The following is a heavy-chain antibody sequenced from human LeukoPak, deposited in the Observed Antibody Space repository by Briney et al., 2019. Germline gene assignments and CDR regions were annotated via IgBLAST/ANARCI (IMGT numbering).Heavy chain of an antibody. J-gene: IGHJ5*02. CDR2: INHSGCT. CDR3: ARVGYTYEFDP. Sequence: SETLSLTCTVSGGSISGYYWSWIRQPPGKGLEWIGEINHSGCTNYNPSLKSRVTISVDTSKNQFSLKLSSVTAADTAVYYCARVGYTYEFDPWGQGTLVTVSS. D-gene: IGHD1-1*01. V-gene: IGHV4-34*01. CDR1: GGSISGYY.